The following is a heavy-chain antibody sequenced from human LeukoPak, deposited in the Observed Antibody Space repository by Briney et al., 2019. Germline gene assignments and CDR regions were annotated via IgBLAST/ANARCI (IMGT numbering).Heavy chain of an antibody. Sequence: ASVKVSCKASGYTFTSYYMHWVRQAPGQGLEWMGIINPSGGSTSYAQKFQGRVTMTRDTSTSTVYMELSSLRSEDTAVYYCARSPDPYGDYTTLFDYWGQGTLVTVSP. CDR2: INPSGGST. V-gene: IGHV1-46*03. D-gene: IGHD4-17*01. CDR3: ARSPDPYGDYTTLFDY. J-gene: IGHJ4*02. CDR1: GYTFTSYY.